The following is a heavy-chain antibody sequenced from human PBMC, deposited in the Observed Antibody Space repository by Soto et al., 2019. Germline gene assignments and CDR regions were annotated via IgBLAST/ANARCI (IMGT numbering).Heavy chain of an antibody. D-gene: IGHD2-2*01. CDR3: ARIMPETGVDY. Sequence: QVQLQESGPGLVKPSQTLSLTYAVPGGSISSVSCYWSWIRQLPGKGLKWIGNIYYTGSTDYNPSLKSRLTISVVTSKNLFSLKLSSVSAADTAVYYCARIMPETGVDYWGQGALVTVSS. J-gene: IGHJ4*02. CDR1: GGSISSVSCY. V-gene: IGHV4-31*11. CDR2: IYYTGST.